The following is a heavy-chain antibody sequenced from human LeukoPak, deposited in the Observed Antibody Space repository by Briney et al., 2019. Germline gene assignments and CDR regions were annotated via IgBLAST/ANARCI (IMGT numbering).Heavy chain of an antibody. CDR3: ARGPRNLAVAHVGLDY. Sequence: GSLRLSCAASGFTFSSYAMSWVRQPPGKGLEWIGEINHSGSTNYNPSLKSRVTISVDTSKNQFSLKLSSVTAADTAVYYCARGPRNLAVAHVGLDYWGQGTLVTVSS. CDR1: GFTFSSYA. CDR2: INHSGST. J-gene: IGHJ4*02. V-gene: IGHV4-34*01. D-gene: IGHD6-19*01.